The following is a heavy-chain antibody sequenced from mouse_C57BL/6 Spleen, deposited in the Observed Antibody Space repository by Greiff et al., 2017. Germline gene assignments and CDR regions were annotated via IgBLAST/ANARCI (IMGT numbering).Heavy chain of an antibody. V-gene: IGHV1-59*01. CDR2: IDPSDSYT. J-gene: IGHJ2*01. Sequence: QVQLQQPGAELVRPGTSVKLSCKASGYTFTSYWMHWVKQRPGQGLEWIGVIDPSDSYTNYNQKFKGKATLTVDTSSSTACMQLSSLTSEDSAVYYCARKNYGSSYFDYWGQGTTLTVSS. CDR3: ARKNYGSSYFDY. CDR1: GYTFTSYW. D-gene: IGHD1-1*01.